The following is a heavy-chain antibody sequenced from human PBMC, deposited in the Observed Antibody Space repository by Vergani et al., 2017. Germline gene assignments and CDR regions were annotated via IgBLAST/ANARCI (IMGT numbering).Heavy chain of an antibody. V-gene: IGHV3-15*01. CDR1: GFTFSNAW. D-gene: IGHD2-21*02. J-gene: IGHJ3*02. CDR2: IKSKTDGGTT. CDR3: TTGELYCGGDCYLYAFDI. Sequence: EVQLVESGGGLVKPGGSLRLSCAASGFTFSNAWMSWVRQAPGKGLEWVGRIKSKTDGGTTDYAAPVKGRFTISRDDSKNTLYLQMNILKTEDTAVYYCTTGELYCGGDCYLYAFDIWGQGTMVTVSS.